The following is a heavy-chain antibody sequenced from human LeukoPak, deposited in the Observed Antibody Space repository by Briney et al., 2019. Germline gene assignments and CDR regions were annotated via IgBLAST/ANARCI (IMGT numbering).Heavy chain of an antibody. Sequence: ASVKVSCKASGYTFTGYYMHWVRQAPGQGLEWIGWINPNSGGTNYAQKFQGRVTMTRDTSISTAYMELSRLKSDDTAVYYCARDRGELLPEYYFDYWGQGTLVTVSS. CDR2: INPNSGGT. D-gene: IGHD1-26*01. J-gene: IGHJ4*02. V-gene: IGHV1-2*02. CDR3: ARDRGELLPEYYFDY. CDR1: GYTFTGYY.